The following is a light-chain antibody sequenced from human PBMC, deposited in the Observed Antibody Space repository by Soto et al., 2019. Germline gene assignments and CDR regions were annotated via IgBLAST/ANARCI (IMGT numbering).Light chain of an antibody. CDR2: DVS. CDR1: SSDVGGYNY. Sequence: QSALTQPASVSGSPGQSITISCTGTSSDVGGYNYVSWYQQHPGKAPKLMIYDVSNRPSGVSNHFSGSKSGNTASLTISGLQAEDEADYYFSSYTSSSTWVFGGGTKLTVL. CDR3: SSYTSSSTWV. V-gene: IGLV2-14*01. J-gene: IGLJ3*02.